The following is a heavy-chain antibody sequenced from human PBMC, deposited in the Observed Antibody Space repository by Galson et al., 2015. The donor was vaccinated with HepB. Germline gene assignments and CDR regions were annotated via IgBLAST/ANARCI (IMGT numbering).Heavy chain of an antibody. CDR1: GYTFTGYY. CDR3: ARYDYGDYGNWFDP. J-gene: IGHJ5*02. Sequence: SVKVSCKASGYTFTGYYMHWVRQAPGQGLERMGWINPNSGGTNYAQKFQGRVTMTRDTSISTAYMELSRLRSDDTAVYYCARYDYGDYGNWFDPWGQGTLVTVSS. CDR2: INPNSGGT. V-gene: IGHV1-2*02. D-gene: IGHD4-17*01.